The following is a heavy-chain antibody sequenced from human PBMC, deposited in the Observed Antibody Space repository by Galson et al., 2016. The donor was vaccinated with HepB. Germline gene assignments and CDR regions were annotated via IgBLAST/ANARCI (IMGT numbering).Heavy chain of an antibody. V-gene: IGHV3-48*01. CDR1: GFTLRSYG. J-gene: IGHJ6*02. Sequence: SLRLSCAASGFTLRSYGMNWVRQAPGKGLEWVSYISSTSRTTYYADSLKGRFTISRDNAKNSLYLQMNSLRAEDTAVYYCVREGTGSSSFIHYYYGMDVWGQGTKVTVSS. D-gene: IGHD6-13*01. CDR2: ISSTSRTT. CDR3: VREGTGSSSFIHYYYGMDV.